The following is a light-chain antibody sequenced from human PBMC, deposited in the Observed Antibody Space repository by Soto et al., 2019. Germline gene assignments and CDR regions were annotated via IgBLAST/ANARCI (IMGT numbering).Light chain of an antibody. V-gene: IGKV3-20*01. Sequence: EIVLTQSPGSLSLSPGARATLSCRASQSISSAYLAWYQQKPGQAPRLLIYGAYSRATGIPDRFSGSGSGTDFTLTISRLEPEDFAVYYCQQYSGSPTWTFGQGTKVEIK. CDR2: GAY. CDR3: QQYSGSPTWT. J-gene: IGKJ1*01. CDR1: QSISSAY.